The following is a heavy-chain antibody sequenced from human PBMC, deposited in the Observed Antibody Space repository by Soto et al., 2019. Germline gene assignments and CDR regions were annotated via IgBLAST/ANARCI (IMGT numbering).Heavy chain of an antibody. V-gene: IGHV1-8*01. CDR3: ATRGDSSGYHFDY. CDR1: GYTFTSYD. J-gene: IGHJ4*02. Sequence: QVQLVQSGAEVKKPGASVKVSCKASGYTFTSYDINWVRQATGQGLEWMGWMNPNSGNTGNAEKFQGRVTMTRNTSISTAYMELSSLRYEDTAVYYCATRGDSSGYHFDYWGQGTLVTVSS. CDR2: MNPNSGNT. D-gene: IGHD3-22*01.